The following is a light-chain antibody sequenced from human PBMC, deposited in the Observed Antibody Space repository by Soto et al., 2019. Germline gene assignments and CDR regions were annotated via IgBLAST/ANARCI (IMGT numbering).Light chain of an antibody. CDR2: DAS. V-gene: IGKV3D-20*02. J-gene: IGKJ5*01. CDR3: QQRSIWVT. Sequence: EIVLTQSPDALSLSPGERATLSCRASQSVSNNYLAWYQQKPGQAPRLLIYDASTRATGTPARFSGSGSGTDFTLTISSLEPEDSAVYYCQQRSIWVTFGQGTRLEI. CDR1: QSVSNNY.